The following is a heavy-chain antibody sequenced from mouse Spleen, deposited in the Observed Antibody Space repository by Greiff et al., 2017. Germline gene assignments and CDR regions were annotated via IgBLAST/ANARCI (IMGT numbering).Heavy chain of an antibody. V-gene: IGHV5-17*01. CDR3: ARQGIAGASLPFAY. CDR1: GFTFSDYG. D-gene: IGHD1-2*01. Sequence: LVESGGGLVKPGGSLKLSCAASGFTFSDYGMHWVRQAPEKGLEWVAYISSGSSTIYYADTVKGRFTISRDNAKNTLFLQMTSLRSEDTAMYYCARQGIAGASLPFAYWGQGTLVTVSA. CDR2: ISSGSSTI. J-gene: IGHJ3*01.